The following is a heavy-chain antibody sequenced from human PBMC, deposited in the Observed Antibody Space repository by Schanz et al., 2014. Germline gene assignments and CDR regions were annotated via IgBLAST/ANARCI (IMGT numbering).Heavy chain of an antibody. CDR1: GFTFSSFS. CDR3: ARGEFGRLFPTWFDP. Sequence: EVQLVESGGGLVQPGGSLRLSCVASGFTFSSFSMNWVRQTPEKGLEWVSYISTSSTTRYYAASLRGRFTISRDDAKNSVCLQMNSLRDEDTAVYYCARGEFGRLFPTWFDPWGQGTLVTVSS. CDR2: ISTSSTTR. V-gene: IGHV3-48*02. D-gene: IGHD3-10*01. J-gene: IGHJ5*02.